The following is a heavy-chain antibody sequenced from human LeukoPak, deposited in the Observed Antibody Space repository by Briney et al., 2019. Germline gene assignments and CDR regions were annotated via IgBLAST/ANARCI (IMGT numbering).Heavy chain of an antibody. V-gene: IGHV4-30-4*07. CDR1: GDSLSSGGYS. CDR3: ARELRYFDWLLSYNWFDP. CDR2: IRYSGST. D-gene: IGHD3-9*01. Sequence: SETLSLTCEVSGDSLSSGGYSWSWIRQPPGKGLEWIGYIRYSGSTYYNPSLKGRLTMSVEASKTQFSLRLSSVTAADTAVYYCARELRYFDWLLSYNWFDPWGQGTLVTVSS. J-gene: IGHJ5*02.